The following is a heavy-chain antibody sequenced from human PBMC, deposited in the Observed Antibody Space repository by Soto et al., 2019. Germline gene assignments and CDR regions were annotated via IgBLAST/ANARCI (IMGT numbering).Heavy chain of an antibody. J-gene: IGHJ4*02. V-gene: IGHV3-30-3*01. D-gene: IGHD6-6*01. CDR1: GFTFSNYA. Sequence: QVQLVESGGGVVQPGRSLRLSCAASGFTFSNYAMHWVRQAPGKGLEWVAVISYDGSNKYYADSVTCRFTITRDNSKNTVYLHMNSMRAEATAVYYCARERSHSSSPYVDYWGQGTLVPVSS. CDR3: ARERSHSSSPYVDY. CDR2: ISYDGSNK.